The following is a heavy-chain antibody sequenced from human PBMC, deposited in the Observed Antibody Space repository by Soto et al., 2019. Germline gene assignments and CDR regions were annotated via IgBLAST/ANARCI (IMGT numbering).Heavy chain of an antibody. Sequence: QLQLQESGPGLVKPSETLSLTCTVSGGSINDDTDYWGWIREPPGKGLEWIGSIFYRGTSSYTPTLNSRVTMYVDTSKKQLSLRLRSVTAADTAVYYCARLHCASPNCVPLDPWGQGTLVIVSS. CDR1: GGSINDDTDY. D-gene: IGHD2-2*01. CDR3: ARLHCASPNCVPLDP. J-gene: IGHJ5*02. V-gene: IGHV4-39*01. CDR2: IFYRGTS.